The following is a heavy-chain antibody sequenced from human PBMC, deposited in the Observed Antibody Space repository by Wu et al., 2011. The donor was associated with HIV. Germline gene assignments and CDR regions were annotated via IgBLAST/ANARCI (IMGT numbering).Heavy chain of an antibody. V-gene: IGHV1-69*14. J-gene: IGHJ4*02. CDR2: IIPMFGTA. CDR3: ARGIPYYYDSSGYSSTPYYFDY. D-gene: IGHD3-22*01. Sequence: QVQVVQSGPEVKKPGSSVKVSCKVSGGTFSSYGIDWVRQAPGQRFEWMGRIIPMFGTANYAQKFQDRVTITADKSTSTAYMELSSLRSEDTAVYYCARGIPYYYDSSGYSSTPYYFDYWGQGTLVTVSS. CDR1: GGTFSSYG.